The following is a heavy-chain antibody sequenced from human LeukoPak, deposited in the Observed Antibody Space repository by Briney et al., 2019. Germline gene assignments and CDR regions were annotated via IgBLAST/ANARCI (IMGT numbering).Heavy chain of an antibody. D-gene: IGHD6-13*01. CDR2: IYTSGST. J-gene: IGHJ5*02. CDR1: GGSISSGSYY. Sequence: SETLSLTCTVSGGSISSGSYYWSWIRQPAGKGLEWIGRIYTSGSTNYNPSLKSRVTISVDTSKNQFSLKLSSVTAADTAVYYCARPWVPDKQQLEGWFDPWGQGTLVTVSS. CDR3: ARPWVPDKQQLEGWFDP. V-gene: IGHV4-61*02.